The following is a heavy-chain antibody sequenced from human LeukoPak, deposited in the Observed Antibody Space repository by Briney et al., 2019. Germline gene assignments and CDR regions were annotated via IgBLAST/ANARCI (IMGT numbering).Heavy chain of an antibody. Sequence: SETLSLTCTVSGGSISSYYWSWIRQPAGKGLEWIGRIYTSGSTNYNPSLKSRVTMSVDTSKNQFSLKLSSVTAADTAVYYCAREILGSSWYSQSHYYYYGMDVWGQGTTVTVSS. V-gene: IGHV4-4*07. CDR2: IYTSGST. CDR3: AREILGSSWYSQSHYYYYGMDV. CDR1: GGSISSYY. D-gene: IGHD6-13*01. J-gene: IGHJ6*02.